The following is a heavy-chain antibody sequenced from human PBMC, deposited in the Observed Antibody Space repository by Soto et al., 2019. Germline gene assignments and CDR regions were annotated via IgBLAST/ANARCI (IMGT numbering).Heavy chain of an antibody. CDR1: GYTFTRYG. V-gene: IGHV1-8*01. Sequence: ASVEVSCKGSGYTFTRYGMQWVRQATGQGLEWMGWMNPNSGNTGYAQKFQGRVTMTRNTSISTAYMELSSLRSEDTAVYYCARGDDAFDIWGQGTMVTVSS. CDR2: MNPNSGNT. J-gene: IGHJ3*02. CDR3: ARGDDAFDI.